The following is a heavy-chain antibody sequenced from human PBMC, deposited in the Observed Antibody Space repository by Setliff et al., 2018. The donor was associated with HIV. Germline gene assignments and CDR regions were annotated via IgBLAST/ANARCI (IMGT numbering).Heavy chain of an antibody. D-gene: IGHD4-4*01. CDR3: VRDRRRDDYNVDSYYYYYMDV. Sequence: SVKVSCKASGGTFSSYAISWVRQTPGQGLEWMGGIIPIFGAPHYAQKFQDRVTITTDESTSTAYMEVSSLRSEDTAVYYCVRDRRRDDYNVDSYYYYYMDVWGKGTTVTVSS. CDR2: IIPIFGAP. V-gene: IGHV1-69*05. J-gene: IGHJ6*03. CDR1: GGTFSSYA.